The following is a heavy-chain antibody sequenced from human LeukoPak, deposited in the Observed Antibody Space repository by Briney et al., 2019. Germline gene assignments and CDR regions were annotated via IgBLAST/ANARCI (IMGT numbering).Heavy chain of an antibody. CDR3: AKSRITMIVHDY. D-gene: IGHD3-22*01. V-gene: IGHV3-53*01. CDR2: IYSGGST. J-gene: IGHJ4*02. Sequence: GGSLRLSCAASGFTVSSNYMSWVRQAPGKGLEWVSVIYSGGSTYYADSVKGRFTISRDNSKNTLYLQMNSLRAEDTAVYYCAKSRITMIVHDYWGQGTLVTVSS. CDR1: GFTVSSNY.